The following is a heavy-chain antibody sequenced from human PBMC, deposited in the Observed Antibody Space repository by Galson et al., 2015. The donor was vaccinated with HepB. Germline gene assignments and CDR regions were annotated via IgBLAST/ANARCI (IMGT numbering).Heavy chain of an antibody. CDR1: GFTFSNYY. D-gene: IGHD4-17*01. V-gene: IGHV3-11*06. J-gene: IGHJ4*02. CDR3: ARVADVDYGDHSFCDY. Sequence: SLRLSCAASGFTFSNYYMAWIRQAPGKGLEWLSYISSSSLYTNYADSVKGRFTISRDNAKNSLNLQMNSLRVDDTAVYYCARVADVDYGDHSFCDYWGQGALVTVSS. CDR2: ISSSSLYT.